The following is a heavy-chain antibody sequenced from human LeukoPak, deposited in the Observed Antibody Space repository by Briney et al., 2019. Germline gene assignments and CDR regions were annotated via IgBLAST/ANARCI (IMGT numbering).Heavy chain of an antibody. CDR1: GFTFSDYY. D-gene: IGHD5-12*01. CDR2: ISSSGTTI. CDR3: ASGSRGYRPGFDY. V-gene: IGHV3-11*01. J-gene: IGHJ4*02. Sequence: GGSLRLSYAASGFTFSDYYMSWIRQAPGKGLEWVSYISSSGTTIYYADSVEGRFTISRDNAKNSLYLQMNSLRAEDTAVYYCASGSRGYRPGFDYWGQGTLVTVSS.